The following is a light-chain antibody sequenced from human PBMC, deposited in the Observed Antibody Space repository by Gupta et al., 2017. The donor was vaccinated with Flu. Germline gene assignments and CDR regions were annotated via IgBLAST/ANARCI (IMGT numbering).Light chain of an antibody. CDR2: AAS. V-gene: IGKV1-39*01. J-gene: IGKJ4*01. CDR3: QQRDSTPQS. CDR1: QSISRF. Sequence: DIQMTQSPSSLSASLADRVTITCRARQSISRFLNWYQQKPGKAPKLLMYAASSMKSGVPSRFSGSGSGTDFTLTISRLQPEDFASYYCQQRDSTPQSFGGGTKVESK.